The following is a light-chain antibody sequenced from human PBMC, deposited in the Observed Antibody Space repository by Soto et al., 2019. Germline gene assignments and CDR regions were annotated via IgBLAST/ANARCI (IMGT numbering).Light chain of an antibody. V-gene: IGLV3-1*01. CDR3: QAWDSGTGVYV. CDR2: QHT. Sequence: SYELTQPPSVSVSPGQTATITCSGDKLGDKYASWYQQKPGQSPVLVIYQHTKRPSGIPERFSGSNSGNTASLTIGGTQAMDEADYYCQAWDSGTGVYVFGAGTKVTVL. J-gene: IGLJ1*01. CDR1: KLGDKY.